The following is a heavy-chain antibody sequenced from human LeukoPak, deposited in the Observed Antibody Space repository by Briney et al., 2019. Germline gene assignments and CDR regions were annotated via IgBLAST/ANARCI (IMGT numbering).Heavy chain of an antibody. Sequence: GGSLRLSCAASGFTFSSYWMHWVRQAPGKGLVWVSRINSDGSRTIYADSVKGRFTISRDNAKNTLYLQMNSLRAEDTAVYYCARSDYRNYYFDYWGQGTLVTVSS. CDR2: INSDGSRT. V-gene: IGHV3-74*01. CDR3: ARSDYRNYYFDY. D-gene: IGHD4-4*01. J-gene: IGHJ4*02. CDR1: GFTFSSYW.